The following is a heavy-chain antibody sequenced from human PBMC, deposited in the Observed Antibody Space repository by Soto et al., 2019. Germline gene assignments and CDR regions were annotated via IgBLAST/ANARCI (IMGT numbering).Heavy chain of an antibody. CDR1: GFPFSSYA. CDR3: AKRYYDILTVDY. D-gene: IGHD3-9*01. Sequence: GSLRLSCAASGFPFSSYAMSWVRQAPGKGLEWVSAISGSGGSTYYADSVKGRFTISRDNSKNTLYLQMNSLRAEDTAVYYCAKRYYDILTVDYWGQGTLVTVSS. V-gene: IGHV3-23*01. CDR2: ISGSGGST. J-gene: IGHJ4*02.